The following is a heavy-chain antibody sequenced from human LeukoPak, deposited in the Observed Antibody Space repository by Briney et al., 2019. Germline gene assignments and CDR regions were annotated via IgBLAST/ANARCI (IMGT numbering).Heavy chain of an antibody. CDR2: INPSGGST. D-gene: IGHD3-22*01. J-gene: IGHJ4*02. V-gene: IGHV1-46*01. CDR1: GYTFTSYY. CDR3: ARGSYYYDSSGYYYFDY. Sequence: ASVKVSCKASGYTFTSYYMHWVRQAPGQGLEWMGIINPSGGSTSYAQKFQGRVTMTRDMSTSTVYMELSSLRSEDTAVYYCARGSYYYDSSGYYYFDYWGQGTLVTVSS.